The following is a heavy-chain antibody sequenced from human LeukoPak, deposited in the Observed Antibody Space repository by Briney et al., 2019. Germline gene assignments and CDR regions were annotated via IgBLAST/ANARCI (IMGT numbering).Heavy chain of an antibody. CDR1: GGSISSYY. CDR3: ARDWALWFGELPNWFDP. Sequence: PSETLSLTCTVSGGSISSYYWSWIRQPAGKGLEWIGRIYTSGSTNYNLSLKSRVTMSVDTSKNQFSLKLSSVTAADTAVYYCARDWALWFGELPNWFDPWGQGTLVTVSS. D-gene: IGHD3-10*01. V-gene: IGHV4-4*07. J-gene: IGHJ5*02. CDR2: IYTSGST.